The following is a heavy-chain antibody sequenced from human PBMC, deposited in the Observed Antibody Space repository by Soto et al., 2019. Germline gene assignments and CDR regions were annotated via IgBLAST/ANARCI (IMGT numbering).Heavy chain of an antibody. CDR3: VKGPSSTRYYYYYYGMDV. CDR1: GFTFSSYA. CDR2: ISSNGGST. V-gene: IGHV3-64D*06. D-gene: IGHD2-2*01. Sequence: PGGSLRLSCSASGFTFSSYAMHWVRQAPGKGLEYVPAISSNGGSTYYADSVKGRFTISRDNSKNTLYLQMSSLRAEDTAVYYCVKGPSSTRYYYYYYGMDVWGQGTTVTVSS. J-gene: IGHJ6*02.